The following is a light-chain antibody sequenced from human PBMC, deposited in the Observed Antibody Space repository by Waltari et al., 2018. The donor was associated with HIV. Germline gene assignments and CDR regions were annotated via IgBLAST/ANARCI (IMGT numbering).Light chain of an antibody. CDR1: SSDVGDYNY. V-gene: IGLV2-11*01. Sequence: QSALTQPRSVSGSPGQSVTISCTGTSSDVGDYNYVSWYQQHPGKAPKVMIYDVTKRPSGVPDRFSGSKSGNTASLTISVLQAEDEADYYCCSYTGTYTLLFGGGTKLTVL. CDR2: DVT. J-gene: IGLJ3*02. CDR3: CSYTGTYTLL.